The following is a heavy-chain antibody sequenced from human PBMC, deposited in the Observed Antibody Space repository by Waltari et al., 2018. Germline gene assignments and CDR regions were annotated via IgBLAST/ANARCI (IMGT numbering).Heavy chain of an antibody. D-gene: IGHD6-13*01. Sequence: EVQLVESGGGLVKPGGSLRLSCAASGSTVRRNYRGWVRQAPGKGLEWVSVIYSGGSTYYADSVKGRFTISRHNSKNTLYLQMNSLRAEDTAVYYCAREAAAGTTNAFDIWGQGTMVTVSS. J-gene: IGHJ3*02. V-gene: IGHV3-53*04. CDR2: IYSGGST. CDR1: GSTVRRNY. CDR3: AREAAAGTTNAFDI.